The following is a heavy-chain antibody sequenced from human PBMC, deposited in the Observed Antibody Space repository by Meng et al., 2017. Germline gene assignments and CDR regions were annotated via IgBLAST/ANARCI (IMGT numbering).Heavy chain of an antibody. CDR3: ARGPLVHQYFDY. Sequence: QVQLQQSGAGLLKPSETLSLTCAVYGGSFSGYYWSWIRQPPGKGLEWIGEINHSGSTNYNPSLKSRVTISVDTSKNQFSLKLSSVTAADTAVYYCARGPLVHQYFDYWGQGTLVTVSS. J-gene: IGHJ4*02. CDR1: GGSFSGYY. D-gene: IGHD6-13*01. V-gene: IGHV4-34*01. CDR2: INHSGST.